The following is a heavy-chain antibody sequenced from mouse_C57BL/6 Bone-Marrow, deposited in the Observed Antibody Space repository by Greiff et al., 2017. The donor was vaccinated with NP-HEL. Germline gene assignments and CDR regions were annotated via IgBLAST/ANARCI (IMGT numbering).Heavy chain of an antibody. V-gene: IGHV2-2*01. Sequence: QVQLQQSGPGLVQPSQSLSITCTVSGFSLTSYGVHWVRQSPGKGLEWLGVIWSGGSTDYNAAFISRLSISKDNSKSQVFFKMNSLQADDTAIYYCARNGHYYGSTHWYFDVWGTGTTVTVSS. CDR2: IWSGGST. J-gene: IGHJ1*03. CDR1: GFSLTSYG. D-gene: IGHD1-1*01. CDR3: ARNGHYYGSTHWYFDV.